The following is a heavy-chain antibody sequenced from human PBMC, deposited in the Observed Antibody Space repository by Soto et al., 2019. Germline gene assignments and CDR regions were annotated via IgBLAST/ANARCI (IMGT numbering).Heavy chain of an antibody. CDR3: ARIGTRTYFDY. Sequence: GGSLRLSCAASGFTFSSYAMHWVRQAPGKWLEWVAVISYDGSNKYYADSVKGRFTISRDNSKNTLYLQMNSLRAEDTAVYYCARIGTRTYFDYWGQGTLVTVSS. J-gene: IGHJ4*02. D-gene: IGHD1-7*01. CDR1: GFTFSSYA. CDR2: ISYDGSNK. V-gene: IGHV3-30*04.